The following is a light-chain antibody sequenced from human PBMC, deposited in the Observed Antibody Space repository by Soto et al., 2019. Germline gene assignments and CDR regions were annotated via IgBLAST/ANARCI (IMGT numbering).Light chain of an antibody. CDR1: TSNIGSNT. J-gene: IGLJ2*01. CDR2: SNH. CDR3: AAWDDSLNGVV. V-gene: IGLV1-44*01. Sequence: QLVLPQPPSASGTPGQRVTISCSGGTSNIGSNTVNWYQQLPGTAPKLLIYSNHHRPSGVPDRFSGSKSGTSASLAISGLQSEDEADYYCAAWDDSLNGVVFGGGTKLTVL.